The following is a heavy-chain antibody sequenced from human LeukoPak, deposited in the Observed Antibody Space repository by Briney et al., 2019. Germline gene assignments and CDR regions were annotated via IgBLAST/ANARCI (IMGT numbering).Heavy chain of an antibody. CDR1: GFTFSSYL. V-gene: IGHV3-7*04. J-gene: IGHJ4*02. D-gene: IGHD3-10*01. CDR3: VRALGTQEDY. Sequence: PGGSLRLSCATSGFTFSSYLMNWVRQAPGKGLEWVANIKQDGSEIYYVDSVKGRFTISRDNAKNSLYLQMNSLKAEDTAVFYCVRALGTQEDYWGQGTLVTVSS. CDR2: IKQDGSEI.